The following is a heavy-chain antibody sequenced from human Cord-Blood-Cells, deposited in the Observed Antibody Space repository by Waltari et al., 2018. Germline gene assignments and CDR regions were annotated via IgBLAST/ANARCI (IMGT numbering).Heavy chain of an antibody. V-gene: IGHV1-69*01. D-gene: IGHD5-12*01. CDR2: IIPIFGKA. J-gene: IGHJ4*02. CDR1: GSTFSSYL. CDR3: ARGPPGRGYSGYGHFDY. Sequence: QGHLPQSGAEVKKPLSSVKVSCKASGSTFSSYLISWVRQAAGHRLEWMGGIIPIFGKANYAQKFQGRVTITADESTSTAYMELSSLRSEDTAVYYCARGPPGRGYSGYGHFDYWGQGTLVTVSS.